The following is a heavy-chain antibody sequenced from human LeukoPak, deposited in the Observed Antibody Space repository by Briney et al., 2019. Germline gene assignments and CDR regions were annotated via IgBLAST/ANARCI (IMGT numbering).Heavy chain of an antibody. Sequence: PGGSLRLSCAASGFTFSSYAMHWVRQAPGKGLEWVAVISYDGSNKYYADSVKGRFTISRDNSKNTLYLQMNSLRAEDTAVYYCARDSGGGPMWLRPFDYWGQGTLVTVSS. J-gene: IGHJ4*02. D-gene: IGHD2-15*01. CDR1: GFTFSSYA. CDR2: ISYDGSNK. V-gene: IGHV3-30-3*01. CDR3: ARDSGGGPMWLRPFDY.